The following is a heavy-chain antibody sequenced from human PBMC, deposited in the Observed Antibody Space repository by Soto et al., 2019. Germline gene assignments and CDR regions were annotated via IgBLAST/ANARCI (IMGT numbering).Heavy chain of an antibody. Sequence: QIQLLQSGAEVKKPGASVKVTCKASGYTFRNFGISWVRQAPGQGLEWMGWISAYNANANYVQKFQGRLTMTADTSTSTAYMELRSLRSDDKAVYYCARENSYFDYWGQGTLVTVSS. CDR2: ISAYNANA. CDR3: ARENSYFDY. V-gene: IGHV1-18*01. CDR1: GYTFRNFG. J-gene: IGHJ4*02.